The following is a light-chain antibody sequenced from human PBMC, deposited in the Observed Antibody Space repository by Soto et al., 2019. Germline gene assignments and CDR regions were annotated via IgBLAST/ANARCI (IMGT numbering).Light chain of an antibody. Sequence: DNPMTKSPSTLCASVRDTVTTTCRASQSIDTWLAWHQQKPGRAPELLIYDASTLKSGVPTRFSGSGSVTEFTLTISDLQPDDFATYYCQQYNTYEFGQGTKVDIK. J-gene: IGKJ1*01. CDR2: DAS. V-gene: IGKV1-5*01. CDR1: QSIDTW. CDR3: QQYNTYE.